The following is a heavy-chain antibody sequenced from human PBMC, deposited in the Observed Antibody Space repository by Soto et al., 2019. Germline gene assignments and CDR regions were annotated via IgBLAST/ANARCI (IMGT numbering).Heavy chain of an antibody. Sequence: SVKVSCKASGGTFSSYAISWVRQAPGQGLEWMGGIIPIFGTANYAQKFQGRVTITADESTSTAYMELSSLRSEDTAVYYCARCRTDASRSCRFDYFGQGTLFTFCS. V-gene: IGHV1-69*13. D-gene: IGHD6-13*01. J-gene: IGHJ4*02. CDR1: GGTFSSYA. CDR3: ARCRTDASRSCRFDY. CDR2: IIPIFGTA.